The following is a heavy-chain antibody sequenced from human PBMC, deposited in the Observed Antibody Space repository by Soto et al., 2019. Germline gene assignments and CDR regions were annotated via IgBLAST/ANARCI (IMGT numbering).Heavy chain of an antibody. D-gene: IGHD3-16*01. CDR2: MNPAGSQT. CDR1: GFTFGDYW. J-gene: IGHJ1*01. CDR3: AREPRLWAY. V-gene: IGHV3-7*01. Sequence: GGSLRLSCVASGFTFGDYWMAWVRQVSGKGLEWVAYMNPAGSQTFYVDSVKGRFTISRDNAKNSLYLRISSLRVEDTALYYCAREPRLWAYWGQGTLVTVSS.